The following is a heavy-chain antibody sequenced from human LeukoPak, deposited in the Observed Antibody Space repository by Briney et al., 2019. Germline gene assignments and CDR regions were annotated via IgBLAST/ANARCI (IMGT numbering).Heavy chain of an antibody. J-gene: IGHJ5*01. D-gene: IGHD4-23*01. Sequence: GGSLRLSCAASGFTFSSYGMHWVRQAPGKGLEWVAVIWYDGSNKYYADSVKGRFTISRGNSKNTLYLQMNSLRAEDTAVYYCAKDTGDSYGDKSGGWFDSWGQGTLVTVSS. V-gene: IGHV3-33*06. CDR3: AKDTGDSYGDKSGGWFDS. CDR1: GFTFSSYG. CDR2: IWYDGSNK.